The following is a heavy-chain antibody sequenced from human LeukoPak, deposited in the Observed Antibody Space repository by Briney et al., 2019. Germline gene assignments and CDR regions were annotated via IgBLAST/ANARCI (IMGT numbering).Heavy chain of an antibody. CDR3: ARGSNWLDP. CDR2: IYYSGST. V-gene: IGHV4-59*01. J-gene: IGHJ5*02. CDR1: GDPIKNYY. D-gene: IGHD6-6*01. Sequence: SETLSLICNVPGDPIKNYYWSWVRQPPGKGLEWIGYIYYSGSTNYNPTLKSRVTISKDPSKKQVALKLTSVTAADTAVYYCARGSNWLDPWGQGTLVTVSS.